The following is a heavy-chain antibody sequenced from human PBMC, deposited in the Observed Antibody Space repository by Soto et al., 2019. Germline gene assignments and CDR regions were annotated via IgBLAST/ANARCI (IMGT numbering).Heavy chain of an antibody. D-gene: IGHD5-12*01. CDR1: GFTFSNAW. CDR3: TTAHPRGPDY. CDR2: IKSKTDGGTI. Sequence: GGSLRLSCAASGFTFSNAWMNWVRQAPGKGLECVGLIKSKTDGGTIDYPAPVKGRFIISRDDSRNTLYLQMNSLKTEDTAVYYCTTAHPRGPDYWGQGTLVTVYS. J-gene: IGHJ4*02. V-gene: IGHV3-15*01.